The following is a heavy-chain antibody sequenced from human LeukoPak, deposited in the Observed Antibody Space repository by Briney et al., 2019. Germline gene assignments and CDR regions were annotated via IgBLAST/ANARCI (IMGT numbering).Heavy chain of an antibody. J-gene: IGHJ4*02. CDR3: ARFGWLQLGFDY. Sequence: SETLSLTCTVSGGSISSSSYYWGWIRQPPGKGLEWIGSIYYSGSTYYNPSLKSRVTISVDTSKNQFSLKLSSVTAADTAVYYCARFGWLQLGFDYWGQGTLVTVSS. V-gene: IGHV4-39*01. D-gene: IGHD5-24*01. CDR2: IYYSGST. CDR1: GGSISSSSYY.